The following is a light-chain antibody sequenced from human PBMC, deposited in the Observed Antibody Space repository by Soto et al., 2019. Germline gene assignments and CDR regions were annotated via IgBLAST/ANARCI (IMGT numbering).Light chain of an antibody. CDR2: EVS. V-gene: IGLV2-14*01. CDR3: CSYTTGSTLV. CDR1: STDIGTYYH. J-gene: IGLJ1*01. Sequence: QSVLAQPASVSGSPGQSITISCTGTSTDIGTYYHVSWYRQHPGKVPQLIIYEVSNRPSGLSNRFSGSKSGNAASLTISGLQAEDEADYYCCSYTTGSTLVFGTGTKVTVL.